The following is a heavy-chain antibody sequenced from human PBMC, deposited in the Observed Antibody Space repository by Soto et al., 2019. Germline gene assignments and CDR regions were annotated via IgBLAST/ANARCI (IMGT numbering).Heavy chain of an antibody. V-gene: IGHV3-9*01. D-gene: IGHD6-19*01. CDR2: ISWNSGSI. J-gene: IGHJ5*02. Sequence: EVQLVKSGGGLVQPGRSLRLSCAASGFTFDDYAMHWVRQAPGKGLEWVSGISWNSGSIGYADSVKGRFTISRDNAKNSLYLQMNSLRAEDTALYYCAKAYHSSGWWNWFDPWGQGTLVTVSS. CDR1: GFTFDDYA. CDR3: AKAYHSSGWWNWFDP.